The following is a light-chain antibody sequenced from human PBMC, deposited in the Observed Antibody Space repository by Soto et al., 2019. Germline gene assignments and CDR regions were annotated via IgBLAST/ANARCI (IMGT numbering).Light chain of an antibody. Sequence: QSVLTQPPSASGSPGESVIISCTGTKNDIGVYDFVSWYQHHAGKAPRLIIYEVVQRPSGVPDRFSGSKSGNTASLTISALQAEDEADYFCNSYTSSTSRPYVFGTGTKLTVL. CDR3: NSYTSSTSRPYV. CDR2: EVV. V-gene: IGLV2-8*01. CDR1: KNDIGVYDF. J-gene: IGLJ1*01.